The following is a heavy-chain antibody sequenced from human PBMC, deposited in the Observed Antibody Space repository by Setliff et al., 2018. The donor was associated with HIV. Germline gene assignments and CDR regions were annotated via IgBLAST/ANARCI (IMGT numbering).Heavy chain of an antibody. CDR3: ATAMRYYYDSSGQEYFQH. V-gene: IGHV1-24*01. CDR1: GYTLAELS. D-gene: IGHD3-22*01. CDR2: FDPEDVET. Sequence: ASVKVSCKVSGYTLAELSIHWVRQAPGKGLEWMGGFDPEDVETVYAQKFQGRVTMTEDTSTDTAYMELSSLRSEDTAVYYCATAMRYYYDSSGQEYFQHWGQGTLVTVSS. J-gene: IGHJ1*01.